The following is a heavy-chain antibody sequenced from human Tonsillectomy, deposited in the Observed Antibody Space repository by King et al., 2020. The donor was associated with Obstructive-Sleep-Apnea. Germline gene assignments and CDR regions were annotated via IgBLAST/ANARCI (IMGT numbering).Heavy chain of an antibody. D-gene: IGHD6-13*01. J-gene: IGHJ6*02. CDR3: ARMGGAAAGNSYGMDV. V-gene: IGHV3-30*04. Sequence: VQLVESGGGVVQPGRSLRLSCAASGFTFSNYVMHWVRQAPGKGLEWVALISYDGSNKFYADSVKGRFTISRDNSKNTLYLQMNSLRAEDTAVYCCARMGGAAAGNSYGMDVWGQGTTVIVSS. CDR2: ISYDGSNK. CDR1: GFTFSNYV.